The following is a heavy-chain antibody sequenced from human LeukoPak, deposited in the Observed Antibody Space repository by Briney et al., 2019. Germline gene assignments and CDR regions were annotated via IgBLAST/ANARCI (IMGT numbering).Heavy chain of an antibody. Sequence: GASVKVSCKSSVYTFTSYYINWVRQATGQGLAWMGWMNPNSGNTGYAHKFQGRVTMTRNTSISTAYMELSSLRSEDTAVYYCNCIAVAGEPFDYWGQGTLVTVSS. CDR3: NCIAVAGEPFDY. J-gene: IGHJ4*02. CDR1: VYTFTSYY. V-gene: IGHV1-8*01. CDR2: MNPNSGNT. D-gene: IGHD6-19*01.